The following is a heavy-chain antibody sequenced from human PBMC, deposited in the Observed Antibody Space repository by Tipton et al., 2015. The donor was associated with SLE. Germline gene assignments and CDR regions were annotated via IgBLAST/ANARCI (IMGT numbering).Heavy chain of an antibody. D-gene: IGHD5-18*01. Sequence: TLSLTCTVSGGSISSGDYYWSWIRQPPGKGLEWIGYIYYSGSTYYNPSLKSRVTISVDTSKNQFSLKLSSVTAADTAVYYCARESPRGSYGYWYFDYWGQGTLVTVSS. CDR1: GGSISSGDYY. J-gene: IGHJ4*02. CDR2: IYYSGST. V-gene: IGHV4-30-4*01. CDR3: ARESPRGSYGYWYFDY.